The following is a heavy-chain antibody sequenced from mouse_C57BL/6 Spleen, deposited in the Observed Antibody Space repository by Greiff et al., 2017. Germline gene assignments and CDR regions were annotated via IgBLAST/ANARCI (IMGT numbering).Heavy chain of an antibody. CDR2: ISYDGSN. Sequence: EVKLVESGPGLVKPSPSLSLTCSVTGYSITSGYYWNWIRQFPGNKLEWMGYISYDGSNNYNPSHKNRNPITRDTSKNQFFLKLNSVTTEDTATYYCARGDYYDYDEYYFDCWGQGATLTVS. CDR1: GYSITSGYY. D-gene: IGHD2-4*01. CDR3: ARGDYYDYDEYYFDC. V-gene: IGHV3-6*01. J-gene: IGHJ2*01.